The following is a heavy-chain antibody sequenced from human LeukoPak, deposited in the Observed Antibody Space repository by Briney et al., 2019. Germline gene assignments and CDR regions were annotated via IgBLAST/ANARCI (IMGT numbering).Heavy chain of an antibody. V-gene: IGHV4-38-2*02. Sequence: PSETLSLTCTVSGGSISNYYWVWIRQPPGKGLEWIGSLYHPDSTYYNPSLKSRVTMSVDTSRNQFSLKLSFVTAADTAVYYCARQYDSYFYYYLDLWGTGTTVTVSS. CDR3: ARQYDSYFYYYLDL. CDR2: LYHPDST. CDR1: GGSISNYY. J-gene: IGHJ6*03. D-gene: IGHD2/OR15-2a*01.